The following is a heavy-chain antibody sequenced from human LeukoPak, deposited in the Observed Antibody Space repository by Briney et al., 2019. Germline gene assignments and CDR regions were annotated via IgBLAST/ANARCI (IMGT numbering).Heavy chain of an antibody. CDR3: ARDLYDILTGYPEYSFDY. CDR1: GGTFSSYA. CDR2: IIPIFGTA. V-gene: IGHV1-69*13. Sequence: SVKVSCKASGGTFSSYAISWVRQAPGQGLEWMGGIIPIFGTANYAQKFQGRVTITADESTSTAYMELSSLRSEDTAVYYCARDLYDILTGYPEYSFDYWGQGTLVTVSS. D-gene: IGHD3-9*01. J-gene: IGHJ4*02.